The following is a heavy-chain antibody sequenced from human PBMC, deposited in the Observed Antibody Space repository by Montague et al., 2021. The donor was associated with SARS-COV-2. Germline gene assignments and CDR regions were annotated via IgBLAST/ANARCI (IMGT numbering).Heavy chain of an antibody. J-gene: IGHJ6*02. D-gene: IGHD5-12*01. Sequence: SDTLSLTCSVAGRSMINNYWSWIRQPPGKGLEWMGYIYYTGSTDYNPSLESRATLSIDTSKNEFSLKLTSVTAADTAVYYCARGGGRLQYSYYYGMDVWGQGTTVTVSS. CDR1: GRSMINNY. CDR2: IYYTGST. CDR3: ARGGGRLQYSYYYGMDV. V-gene: IGHV4-59*07.